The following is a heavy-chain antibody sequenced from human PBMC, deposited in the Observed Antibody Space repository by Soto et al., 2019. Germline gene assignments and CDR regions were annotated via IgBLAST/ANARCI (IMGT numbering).Heavy chain of an antibody. CDR1: GFTFSNYG. V-gene: IGHV3-23*01. CDR2: ISTNGDTA. CDR3: ARDRKAYDSSDY. Sequence: PGGSLRLSCAASGFTFSNYGMNWVRQAPGKGLEWVSGISTNGDTANYADSVKGRFTISRDNSKNALYMQMNGLRSDDTAVYYCARDRKAYDSSDYWGQGTLVTVSS. D-gene: IGHD3-22*01. J-gene: IGHJ4*02.